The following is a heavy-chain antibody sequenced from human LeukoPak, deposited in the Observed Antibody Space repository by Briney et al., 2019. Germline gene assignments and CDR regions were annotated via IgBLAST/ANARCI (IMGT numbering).Heavy chain of an antibody. D-gene: IGHD5-24*01. CDR2: MNPKRGTT. CDR3: ARGRVEMDSVGWYLAV. CDR1: GYSFTTYP. V-gene: IGHV1-2*02. J-gene: IGHJ2*01. Sequence: ASVRVSCKASGYSFTTYPIHWVRQAPGQGLEWMGWMNPKRGTTNYAQNFQGRVTMTRDTSISTAYLELNSLRSDDTAIYFCARGRVEMDSVGWYLAVWGRGTLVTVSS.